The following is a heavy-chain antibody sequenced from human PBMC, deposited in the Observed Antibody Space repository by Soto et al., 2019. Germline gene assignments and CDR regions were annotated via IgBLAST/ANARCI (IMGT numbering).Heavy chain of an antibody. D-gene: IGHD6-19*01. CDR2: ISAYNGNT. CDR1: GFTFSSSA. J-gene: IGHJ4*02. Sequence: GASVKVSCKASGFTFSSSALQWVRQAPGQGLEWMGWISAYNGNTNYAQKLQGRVTMTTDTSTSTAYMELRSLRSDDTAVYYCARGGLAGHIYFDYWGQGTLVTVSS. CDR3: ARGGLAGHIYFDY. V-gene: IGHV1-18*01.